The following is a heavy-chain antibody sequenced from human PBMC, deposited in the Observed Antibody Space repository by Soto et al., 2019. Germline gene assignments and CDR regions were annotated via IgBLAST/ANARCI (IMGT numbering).Heavy chain of an antibody. CDR3: ARDVRFLEWFPDY. V-gene: IGHV3-48*02. CDR2: ISSSSSTK. CDR1: GFTFSNYN. Sequence: GGSLRLSCAPSGFTFSNYNMNWVRQAPGKGLEWISYISSSSSTKYYAESVKGRFTISRDNGKNSLYLQMNSLRDEDTAVYYCARDVRFLEWFPDYWGQGTLVTVSS. D-gene: IGHD3-3*01. J-gene: IGHJ4*02.